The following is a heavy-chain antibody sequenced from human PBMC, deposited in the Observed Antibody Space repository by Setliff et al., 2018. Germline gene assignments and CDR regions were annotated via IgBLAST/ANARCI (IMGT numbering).Heavy chain of an antibody. Sequence: SETLSLTCTVSGGSISSHYWSWIRQPPGKGLELIGNIFDSGNTNYNSSLKSRVTISVDTSKNQFSLKLSSVTAADSAVYYCARGAVVGVSDAFDIWGQGTMVTVSS. J-gene: IGHJ3*02. CDR2: IFDSGNT. CDR3: ARGAVVGVSDAFDI. D-gene: IGHD1-26*01. V-gene: IGHV4-59*11. CDR1: GGSISSHY.